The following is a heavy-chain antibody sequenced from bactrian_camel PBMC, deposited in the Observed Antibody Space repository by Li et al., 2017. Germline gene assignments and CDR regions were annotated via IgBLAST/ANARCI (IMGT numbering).Heavy chain of an antibody. V-gene: IGHV3-2*01. J-gene: IGHJ4*01. Sequence: VQLVESGGGVVQPGGSLRLSCAASGFTFSSYYMTWVRQAPGKGLEWLSSTYTGSGTTYYADSVKGRFTIFKDNAKNTMYLQMNSLKLEDTGVYYCTAPARVVTWDYGYTDWGQGTQVTVS. CDR2: TYTGSGTT. D-gene: IGHD5*01. CDR3: TAPARVVTWDYGYTD. CDR1: GFTFSSYY.